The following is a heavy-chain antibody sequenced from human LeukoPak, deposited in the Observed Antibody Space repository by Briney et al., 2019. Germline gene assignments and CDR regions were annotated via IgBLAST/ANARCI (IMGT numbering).Heavy chain of an antibody. J-gene: IGHJ3*02. CDR3: ARTYSSGWYAGAFDI. CDR2: IYYSGST. Sequence: PSETLSLTCTVSGGSISSYYWSWIRQPPGKGLEWIGYIYYSGSTNYNPFLKSRVTMSVDTSKNQFSLKLSSVTAADTAVYYCARTYSSGWYAGAFDIWGQGTMVTVSS. V-gene: IGHV4-59*08. CDR1: GGSISSYY. D-gene: IGHD6-19*01.